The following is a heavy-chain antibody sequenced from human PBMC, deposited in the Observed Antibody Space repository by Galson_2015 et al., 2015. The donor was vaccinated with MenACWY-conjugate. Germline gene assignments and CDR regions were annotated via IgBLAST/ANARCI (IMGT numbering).Heavy chain of an antibody. Sequence: SLRLSCAASGFTFSSYWMTWVRQAPGKGLECVANIKQDGSEKYYVDSVKGQFTTSRDNAKNSMYLQMNSLRAEDTAVYYCARVRTNFWYFNLWGRGTLVTVSS. CDR3: ARVRTNFWYFNL. J-gene: IGHJ2*01. D-gene: IGHD1-1*01. V-gene: IGHV3-7*03. CDR1: GFTFSSYW. CDR2: IKQDGSEK.